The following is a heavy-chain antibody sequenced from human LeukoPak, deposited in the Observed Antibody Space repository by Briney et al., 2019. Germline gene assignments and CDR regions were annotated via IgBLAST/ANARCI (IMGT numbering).Heavy chain of an antibody. J-gene: IGHJ5*02. CDR3: SRDLLMYYSGSGEST. D-gene: IGHD3-10*01. Sequence: VASVKVSCKASGYTFTGYYIHWVRQAPGQGPEWMGWINPHSGATNYAQKFQGRVIMTRDTSISTAFMELSSLRSDDTAMYYCSRDLLMYYSGSGESTWGQGTQVTVSS. CDR1: GYTFTGYY. CDR2: INPHSGAT. V-gene: IGHV1-2*02.